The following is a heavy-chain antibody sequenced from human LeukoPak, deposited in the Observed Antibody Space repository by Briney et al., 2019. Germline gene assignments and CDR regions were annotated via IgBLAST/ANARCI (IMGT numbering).Heavy chain of an antibody. D-gene: IGHD7-27*01. CDR1: GSTFSSYG. V-gene: IGHV3-30*02. CDR2: IRYDGSNK. J-gene: IGHJ6*03. Sequence: GGSLRLSCAASGSTFSSYGMHWVRQAPGKGLEWVACIRYDGSNKKYVDSVKGRFTISRDNSKNTLYLQMNSLRAEDTAVYYCAKATGESVARYYYYYYMDVWGKGTTVTISS. CDR3: AKATGESVARYYYYYYMDV.